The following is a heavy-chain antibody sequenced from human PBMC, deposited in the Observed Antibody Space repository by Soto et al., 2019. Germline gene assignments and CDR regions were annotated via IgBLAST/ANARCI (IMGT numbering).Heavy chain of an antibody. CDR1: GGSISSDY. CDR2: IYYSGST. J-gene: IGHJ6*02. V-gene: IGHV4-59*01. Sequence: SETLSLTCTVSGGSISSDYWSWIRQPPGKGLEWIGYIYYSGSTNYNPSLKSRVTISVDTSKNQFSLKLSSVTAADTAVYYCARDAPASLYYYYGMDVWGQGTTVTVSS. CDR3: ARDAPASLYYYYGMDV.